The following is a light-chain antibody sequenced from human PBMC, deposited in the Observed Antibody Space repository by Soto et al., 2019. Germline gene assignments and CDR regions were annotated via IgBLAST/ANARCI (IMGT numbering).Light chain of an antibody. CDR2: DLR. CDR1: SSDVGAFNF. V-gene: IGLV2-14*03. Sequence: QSVLTQPASVSGSPGQSITISCTGTSSDVGAFNFVFWYQQHPGKAPKLIIYDLRNRPSGVSDRFSGSKSGNTASLTIYGIQPEDQADYYCSSHTTSSPPVLFGGGTKVTVL. CDR3: SSHTTSSPPVL. J-gene: IGLJ3*02.